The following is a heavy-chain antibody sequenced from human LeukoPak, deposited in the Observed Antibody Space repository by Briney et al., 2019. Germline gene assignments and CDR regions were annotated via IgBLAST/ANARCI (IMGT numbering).Heavy chain of an antibody. J-gene: IGHJ4*02. CDR3: VRDDDRPDNGLDY. CDR2: ISASDDDT. CDR1: GFTFSNYA. V-gene: IGHV3-23*01. D-gene: IGHD3-22*01. Sequence: TGGSLRLSCAVSGFTFSNYAMGWVRQAPGKGLEWVSSISASDDDTYYADSVKGRFSTSRDNSKNTLYLQMNSLRAEDTAVYYCVRDDDRPDNGLDYWGQGTLVTVSS.